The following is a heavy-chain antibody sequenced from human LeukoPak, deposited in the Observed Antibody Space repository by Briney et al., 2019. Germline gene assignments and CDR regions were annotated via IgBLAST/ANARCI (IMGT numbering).Heavy chain of an antibody. J-gene: IGHJ4*02. CDR1: GFTFSSCA. D-gene: IGHD2-2*01. V-gene: IGHV3-23*01. CDR2: ISGGGGNT. Sequence: GGSLRLSCAASGFTFSSCAMGWVRQAPGKGLEWVSAISGGGGNTYYADSVKGRFTVSRDNSKNTLYLQMNSLRAEDTAVYYCANDGCSSTSCYRVMGYWGQGTLVTVSS. CDR3: ANDGCSSTSCYRVMGY.